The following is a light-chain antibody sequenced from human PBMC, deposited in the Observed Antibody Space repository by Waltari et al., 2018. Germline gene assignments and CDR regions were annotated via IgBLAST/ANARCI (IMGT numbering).Light chain of an antibody. V-gene: IGKV3-11*01. CDR3: QQRSNWPRFT. J-gene: IGKJ3*01. CDR1: QSVNNY. CDR2: DAS. Sequence: VLTQSPATLSLSPGEKATLSCRASQSVNNYLAWYQEKPGQAPRLLIYDASNRATGIPGRFSGRGSGTDFTLTISSLEPEDFAVYYCQQRSNWPRFTFGPGTRVDIK.